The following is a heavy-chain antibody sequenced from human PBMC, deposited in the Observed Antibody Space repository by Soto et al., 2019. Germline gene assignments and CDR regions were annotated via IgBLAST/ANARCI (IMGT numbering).Heavy chain of an antibody. D-gene: IGHD3-22*01. CDR3: ARRDVYYYDSSGYSWFDP. V-gene: IGHV4-39*01. CDR1: GGSISSSSYY. Sequence: SETLSLTGTVSGGSISSSSYYWGWIRQPPGKGLEWIGSIYYSVSTYYNPSLKSRVTISVDTSKNQFSLKLSSVTAADTAVYYCARRDVYYYDSSGYSWFDPWGQGTLVTVSS. CDR2: IYYSVST. J-gene: IGHJ5*02.